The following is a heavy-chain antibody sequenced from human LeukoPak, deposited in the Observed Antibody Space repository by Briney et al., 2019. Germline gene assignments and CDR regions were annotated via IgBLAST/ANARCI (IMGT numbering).Heavy chain of an antibody. D-gene: IGHD6-6*01. Sequence: SETLSLTCTVSGGSFSIYYWSWIRQPAGKGLEWIGRIYTSGSTNYNPSLKSRVTISIDTSKNQFSLQLTSVSAADTAVYFCARDSHHTTSSNYYYYYTNVWGKGTTVTVSS. CDR2: IYTSGST. CDR1: GGSFSIYY. V-gene: IGHV4-4*07. CDR3: ARDSHHTTSSNYYYYYTNV. J-gene: IGHJ6*03.